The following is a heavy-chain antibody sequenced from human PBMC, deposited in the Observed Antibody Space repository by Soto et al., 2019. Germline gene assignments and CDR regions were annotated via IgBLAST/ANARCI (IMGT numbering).Heavy chain of an antibody. Sequence: QVQLVQSGAEVKKPGSSVKVSCMASGGTFNTFAISWVRQAPGQGLECMGGIIPMFGTAHYAQKFQGIVTITADESTRTVYMELSSLRSEDTAVYYCARFSPPRGYYAYWGQGTLVTVSS. V-gene: IGHV1-69*01. D-gene: IGHD3-22*01. J-gene: IGHJ4*02. CDR1: GGTFNTFA. CDR3: ARFSPPRGYYAY. CDR2: IIPMFGTA.